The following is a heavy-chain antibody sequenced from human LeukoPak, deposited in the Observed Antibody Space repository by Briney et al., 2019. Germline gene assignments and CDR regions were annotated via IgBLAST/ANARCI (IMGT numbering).Heavy chain of an antibody. CDR2: ISGSGGST. Sequence: PGGSLRLSCATSGFSLEDYAMSWVRQAPGKGLEWVSAISGSGGSTYYADSVKGRFTISRDNSKNTLYLQMNSLRAEDTAVYYCAKTVGYCTNGVCYNFDYWGQGTLVTVSS. CDR1: GFSLEDYA. CDR3: AKTVGYCTNGVCYNFDY. V-gene: IGHV3-23*01. D-gene: IGHD2-8*01. J-gene: IGHJ4*02.